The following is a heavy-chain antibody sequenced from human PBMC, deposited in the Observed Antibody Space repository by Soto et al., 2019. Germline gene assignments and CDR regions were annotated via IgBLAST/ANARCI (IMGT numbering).Heavy chain of an antibody. CDR2: ISSNGLST. V-gene: IGHV3-64D*08. CDR1: GFTFSSYP. Sequence: GGTLRLSCSASGFTFSSYPMHWVRQAPGKGQGDFSAISSNGLSTYYSDSVKGRFTISRDNSKNTLYLQMSILRAEETAVYYCVKDRSSSTENYFDYWGRGTLVTVSS. J-gene: IGHJ4*01. D-gene: IGHD6-13*01. CDR3: VKDRSSSTENYFDY.